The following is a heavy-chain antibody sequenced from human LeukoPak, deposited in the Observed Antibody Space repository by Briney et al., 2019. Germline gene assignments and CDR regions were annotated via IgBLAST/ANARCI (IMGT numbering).Heavy chain of an antibody. Sequence: PGGSLRLSCAVSGFSVSSNYMSWVRQAPGKGLEWVSVIYSDGSTYYADSVKGRSTISRDNSKNTLYLQMNSLRAEDTAVYYCARDRPHPYSSSWSGYNWFDPWGQGTLVTVSS. CDR1: GFSVSSNY. CDR3: ARDRPHPYSSSWSGYNWFDP. V-gene: IGHV3-66*01. CDR2: IYSDGST. J-gene: IGHJ5*02. D-gene: IGHD6-13*01.